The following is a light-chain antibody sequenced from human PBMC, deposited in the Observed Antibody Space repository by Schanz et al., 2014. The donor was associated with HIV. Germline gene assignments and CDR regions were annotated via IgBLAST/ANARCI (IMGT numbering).Light chain of an antibody. Sequence: QSVLTQPPSASGTPGQRVTISCSGSSSDIGSNTVNWYQQLPGTAPKLLIYSNDIRHSGVPDRFSASKSGTSASLAITGLQAEDETDYYCSSYTSSSTLVLFGGGTKLTVL. CDR2: SND. CDR1: SSDIGSNT. CDR3: SSYTSSSTLVL. V-gene: IGLV1-44*01. J-gene: IGLJ3*02.